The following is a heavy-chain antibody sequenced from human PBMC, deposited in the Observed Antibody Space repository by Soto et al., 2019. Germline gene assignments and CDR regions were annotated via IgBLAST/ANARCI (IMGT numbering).Heavy chain of an antibody. CDR3: AAYSMTPTRSAFNV. V-gene: IGHV3-23*01. CDR2: ISATGDDT. J-gene: IGHJ3*01. Sequence: HPGGSLRLSCEASGFTFSSYVLSWVRQSPGKGLEWLSSISATGDDTSYAVSVKGRFTIYRDNSNNRLYLQMNSLRAEDTAVYYCAAYSMTPTRSAFNVWGHGTVVTVSS. D-gene: IGHD2-21*01. CDR1: GFTFSSYV.